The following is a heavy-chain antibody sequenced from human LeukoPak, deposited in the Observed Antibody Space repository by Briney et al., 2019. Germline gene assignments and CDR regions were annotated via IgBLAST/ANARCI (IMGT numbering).Heavy chain of an antibody. CDR3: ARHTYDTTGPTDY. D-gene: IGHD3-22*01. CDR1: GVSISSTSYY. CDR2: VYYSGTT. V-gene: IGHV4-39*01. J-gene: IGHJ4*02. Sequence: SETLSLTCSVSGVSISSTSYYWGWIRQPPGKGLEWIGSVYYSGTTYYNPPLESRFTISVDTSKNQFSLKLSSVTASDTALYYCARHTYDTTGPTDYWGQGALVTVSS.